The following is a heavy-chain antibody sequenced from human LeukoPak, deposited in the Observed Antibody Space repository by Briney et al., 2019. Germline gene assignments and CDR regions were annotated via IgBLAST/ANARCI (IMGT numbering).Heavy chain of an antibody. CDR2: ISSSSSYI. CDR3: ATPLDYYDSSGYHQGGD. CDR1: GFTFSSYS. Sequence: GGSLRLSCAASGFTFSSYSMNWVRQAPGKGLEWVSSISSSSSYIHYADSVKGRFTISRDNAKNTLYLQMNSLRAEDTAVYYCATPLDYYDSSGYHQGGDWGQGTLVTVSS. V-gene: IGHV3-21*01. J-gene: IGHJ4*02. D-gene: IGHD3-22*01.